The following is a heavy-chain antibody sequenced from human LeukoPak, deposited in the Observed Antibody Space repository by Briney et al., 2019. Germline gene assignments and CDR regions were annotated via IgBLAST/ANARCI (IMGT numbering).Heavy chain of an antibody. CDR3: ARAYNYGLDY. V-gene: IGHV3-64*01. J-gene: IGHJ4*02. CDR2: ITSDGTST. CDR1: GFTFSSYA. Sequence: GGSLRLSCAASGFTFSSYAMHWVRQAPGKGLEYVSTITSDGTSTYYANSVKVRFTISRDNSKNTLYLQMGSLRAEDMAVYYCARAYNYGLDYWGQGTLGTVSS. D-gene: IGHD5-18*01.